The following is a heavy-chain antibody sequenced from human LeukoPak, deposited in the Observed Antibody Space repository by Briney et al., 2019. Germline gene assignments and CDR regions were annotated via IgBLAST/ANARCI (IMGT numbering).Heavy chain of an antibody. D-gene: IGHD3-10*01. CDR2: INPNSGGT. CDR3: ARLLPWFGESTDY. Sequence: ASVKVSCKASGYTFTGYYMHWVRQAPGQGLEWMGWINPNSGGTNYAQKFQGRVTMTRDTSISTAYMELSRLRSDDTAVYYCARLLPWFGESTDYWGQGTLVTVSS. V-gene: IGHV1-2*02. CDR1: GYTFTGYY. J-gene: IGHJ4*02.